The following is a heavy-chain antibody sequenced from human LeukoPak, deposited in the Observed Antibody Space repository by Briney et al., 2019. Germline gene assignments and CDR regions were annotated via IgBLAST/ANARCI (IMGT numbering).Heavy chain of an antibody. CDR1: GGTFSSYA. CDR2: IIPIFGTA. Sequence: SVKVSCKASGGTFSSYAISWVRQAPGQGLEWMGRIIPIFGTANYAQKFQGRVTITTDEPTSTAYMELSSLRSEDTAVYYCARSESGGIAAAGPLDYWGQGTLVTVSS. V-gene: IGHV1-69*05. D-gene: IGHD6-13*01. CDR3: ARSESGGIAAAGPLDY. J-gene: IGHJ4*02.